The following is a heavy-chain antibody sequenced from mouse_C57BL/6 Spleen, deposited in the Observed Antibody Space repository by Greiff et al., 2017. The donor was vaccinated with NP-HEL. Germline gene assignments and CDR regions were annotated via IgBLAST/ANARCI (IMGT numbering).Heavy chain of an antibody. Sequence: VQLQQPGAELVKPGASVKLSCKASGYTFTSYWMQWVKQRPGQGLEWIGEIDPSDSYTNYNQKFKGKATLTVDTSSSTAYMQLSSLTSEDSAVYYCAREYYWGQGTTLTVSS. V-gene: IGHV1-50*01. CDR3: AREYY. CDR2: IDPSDSYT. J-gene: IGHJ2*01. CDR1: GYTFTSYW.